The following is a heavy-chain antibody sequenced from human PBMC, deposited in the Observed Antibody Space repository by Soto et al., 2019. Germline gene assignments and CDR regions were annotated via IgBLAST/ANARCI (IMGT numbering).Heavy chain of an antibody. CDR3: ARDNRYCSSTSCSGWFDP. D-gene: IGHD2-2*01. CDR2: IWYDGSNK. Sequence: GSLRLSCAASGFTFSSYGMHWVRQAPGKGLEWVAVIWYDGSNKYYADSVKGRFTISRDNSKNTLYLQMNSLRAEDTAVYYCARDNRYCSSTSCSGWFDPWGQGTLVTVSS. J-gene: IGHJ5*02. CDR1: GFTFSSYG. V-gene: IGHV3-33*01.